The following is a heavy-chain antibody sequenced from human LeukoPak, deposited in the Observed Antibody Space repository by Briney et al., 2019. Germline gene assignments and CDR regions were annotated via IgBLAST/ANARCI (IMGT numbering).Heavy chain of an antibody. Sequence: GESLKISCKGSGYSFTSYWIGWVRQMPGKGLEWMGIIYPGDSDTRYSPSFQGQVTISADKSISTAYLQWSSLRASDAAIYYCARHLLTPGGSYYFDFWGQGTLVTVSS. V-gene: IGHV5-51*01. CDR2: IYPGDSDT. D-gene: IGHD1-26*01. CDR3: ARHLLTPGGSYYFDF. CDR1: GYSFTSYW. J-gene: IGHJ4*02.